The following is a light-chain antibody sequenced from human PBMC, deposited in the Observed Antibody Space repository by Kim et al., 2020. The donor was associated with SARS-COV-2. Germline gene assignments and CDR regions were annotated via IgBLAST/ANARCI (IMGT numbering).Light chain of an antibody. CDR1: HSIGIC. J-gene: IGKJ4*01. Sequence: PEEGATLSCRASHSIGICLSCDQRTPGEAPRRLIYEAYIRATGIPDRFSGSGSRTVFSLTIGSLEPRNFAVYYCQQRGDWPPALTFGGGTKVDIK. V-gene: IGKV3-11*01. CDR3: QQRGDWPPALT. CDR2: EAY.